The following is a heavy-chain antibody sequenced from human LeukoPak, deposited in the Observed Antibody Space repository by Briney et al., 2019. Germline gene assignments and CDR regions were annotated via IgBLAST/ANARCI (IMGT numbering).Heavy chain of an antibody. V-gene: IGHV1-2*04. D-gene: IGHD4-17*01. CDR2: INSNSCGT. CDR3: ARGNDYGDYDWFDP. Sequence: ASVKVSCKASGYTFTGYYMHWVRQAPGQGLEWMGWINSNSCGTNYAQKFQGWVTMTRDTSISTAYMELSRLRSDDTAVYYCARGNDYGDYDWFDPWGQGTLVTVSS. CDR1: GYTFTGYY. J-gene: IGHJ5*02.